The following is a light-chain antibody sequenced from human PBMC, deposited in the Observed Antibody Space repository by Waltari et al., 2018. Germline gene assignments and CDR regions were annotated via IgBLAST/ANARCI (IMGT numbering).Light chain of an antibody. J-gene: IGKJ1*01. CDR2: AAS. Sequence: DFQMTQSPSSLSASVGDRVTITCRASQYISTYLNWDQQKPGKGPKLLRYAASTLQSGVPSRFSGSGSGTDFTFTISSLQLEDFATYYCQQSYDTPRTFGQGTKVEVK. CDR3: QQSYDTPRT. V-gene: IGKV1-39*01. CDR1: QYISTY.